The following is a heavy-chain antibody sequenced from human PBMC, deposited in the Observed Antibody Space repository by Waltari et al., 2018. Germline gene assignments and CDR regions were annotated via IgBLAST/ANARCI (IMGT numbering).Heavy chain of an antibody. Sequence: QVQLVQSGAEVKKPGASVKVSCKASGYTFSSYAMHWGRQAPGQRLEWMGWSNTGNGYTKYSQEFQGRVTSTRETSASTAYRELSSLRSEDTAVYYCARSSGSYSMDVWGQGTTVTVAS. D-gene: IGHD1-26*01. CDR1: GYTFSSYA. J-gene: IGHJ6*03. V-gene: IGHV1-3*02. CDR2: SNTGNGYT. CDR3: ARSSGSYSMDV.